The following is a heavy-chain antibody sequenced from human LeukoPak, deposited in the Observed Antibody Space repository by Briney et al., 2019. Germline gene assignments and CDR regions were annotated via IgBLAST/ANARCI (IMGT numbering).Heavy chain of an antibody. J-gene: IGHJ4*02. Sequence: HPGGSLRLSCAASGFTFSRYWMTWVRQAPGKGLEWVANIKEDGSEKYYLDSVTGRFTISRDNAKNSLYLQMNSLRPGDTAVYYCARALKSGYNHLDYWGQGTLVTVSS. CDR1: GFTFSRYW. V-gene: IGHV3-7*01. CDR2: IKEDGSEK. D-gene: IGHD3-3*01. CDR3: ARALKSGYNHLDY.